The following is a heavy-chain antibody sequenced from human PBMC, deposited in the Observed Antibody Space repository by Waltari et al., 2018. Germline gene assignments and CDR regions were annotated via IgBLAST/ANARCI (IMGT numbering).Heavy chain of an antibody. J-gene: IGHJ4*02. CDR2: IYPGDSDT. V-gene: IGHV5-51*01. D-gene: IGHD2-21*02. CDR3: ARHPPPLAYCGGDCSAPFDY. Sequence: PGKGLEWMGIIYPGDSDTRYSPSFQGQVTISADKSISTAYLQWSSLKASDTAMYYCARHPPPLAYCGGDCSAPFDYWGQGTLVTVSS.